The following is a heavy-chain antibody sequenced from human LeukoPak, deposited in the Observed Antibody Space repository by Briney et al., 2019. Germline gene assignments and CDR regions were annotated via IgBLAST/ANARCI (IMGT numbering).Heavy chain of an antibody. CDR2: IYYSGST. J-gene: IGHJ4*02. Sequence: SEALSLTCTVSGGSISSSSYYWGWIRQPPGKGLEWIGSIYYSGSTYYNPSLKSRVTISVDTSKNQFSLKLSSVTAADTAVYYCARQSDIVVVVAATYFDYWGQGTLVTVSS. CDR1: GGSISSSSYY. CDR3: ARQSDIVVVVAATYFDY. D-gene: IGHD2-15*01. V-gene: IGHV4-39*01.